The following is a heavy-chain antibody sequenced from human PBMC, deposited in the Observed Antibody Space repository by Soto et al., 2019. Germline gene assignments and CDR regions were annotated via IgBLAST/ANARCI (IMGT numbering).Heavy chain of an antibody. D-gene: IGHD3-3*01. CDR2: ISGSGGST. CDR1: GFTFSSYA. J-gene: IGHJ4*02. Sequence: PGGSVRLSCAASGFTFSSYAMSWVRQAPGKGLEWVSAISGSGGSTYYADSVKGRFTISRDNSKNTLYLQMNSLRAEDTAVYYCAKGNLPLEWLLSPIDYWGQGTLVTVSS. CDR3: AKGNLPLEWLLSPIDY. V-gene: IGHV3-23*01.